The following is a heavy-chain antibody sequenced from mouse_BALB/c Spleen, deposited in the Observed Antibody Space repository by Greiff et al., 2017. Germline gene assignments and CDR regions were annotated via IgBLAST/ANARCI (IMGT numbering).Heavy chain of an antibody. CDR2: ISSGGSYT. J-gene: IGHJ4*01. Sequence: EVKLVESGGGLVKPGGSLKLSCAASGFTFSSYAMSWVRQSPEKRLEWVAEISSGGSYTYYPDTVTGRFTISRDNAKNTLYLQMSSLKSEDTAMYYCARTGTHYYAMDYWGQGTSVTVSS. CDR1: GFTFSSYA. V-gene: IGHV5-9-4*01. D-gene: IGHD4-1*01. CDR3: ARTGTHYYAMDY.